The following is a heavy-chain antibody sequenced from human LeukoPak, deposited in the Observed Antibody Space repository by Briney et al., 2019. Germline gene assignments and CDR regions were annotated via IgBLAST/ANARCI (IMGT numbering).Heavy chain of an antibody. CDR3: ARVGVGARFDY. V-gene: IGHV3-7*01. CDR2: IKQDGSEK. J-gene: IGHJ4*02. Sequence: GGSLRLSCAASGFTFSSYWMSWVSQAPGKRLEWVANIKQDGSEKYYVDSVKGRFTISRDNAKNSLYLQMNSLRAEDTAVYYCARVGVGARFDYWGQGTLVTVSS. D-gene: IGHD1-26*01. CDR1: GFTFSSYW.